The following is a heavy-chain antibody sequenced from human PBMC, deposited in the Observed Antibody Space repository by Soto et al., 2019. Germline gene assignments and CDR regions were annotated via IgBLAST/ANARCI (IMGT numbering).Heavy chain of an antibody. CDR3: ARHLSRSSRGNDY. CDR2: ISGSAAST. Sequence: GGSLRLSCAASGFTFSSYAMSWVRQAPGKGLEWVSAISGSAASTYYADSVKGRFTISRDNSKNTLYLQMNSLRAEDTAVYYCARHLSRSSRGNDYWGQGTLVTVSS. J-gene: IGHJ4*02. D-gene: IGHD6-6*01. V-gene: IGHV3-23*01. CDR1: GFTFSSYA.